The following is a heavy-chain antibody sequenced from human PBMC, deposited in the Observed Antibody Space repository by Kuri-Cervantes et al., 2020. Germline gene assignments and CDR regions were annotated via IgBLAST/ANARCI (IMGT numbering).Heavy chain of an antibody. D-gene: IGHD6-19*01. Sequence: GESLKISCAASGFTFSSYGMHWVRQAPGKGLEWVAVISYDGSNKYYADSVKGRFTISRDNSKNTLYLQMNSLRAEDTAVYYCARDARGSGSFYWGQGTLVTVSS. J-gene: IGHJ4*02. CDR1: GFTFSSYG. CDR3: ARDARGSGSFY. CDR2: ISYDGSNK. V-gene: IGHV3-30*03.